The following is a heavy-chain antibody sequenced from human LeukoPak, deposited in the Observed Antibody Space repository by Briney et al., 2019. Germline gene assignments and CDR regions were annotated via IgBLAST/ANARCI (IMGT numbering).Heavy chain of an antibody. V-gene: IGHV1-46*01. CDR1: GYTFTTYY. CDR2: INPSGGST. CDR3: VRETPIYSSREFDY. Sequence: GASVKISCKASGYTFTTYYMDWVRQAPGQGLEWMGIINPSGGSTSYAQKFQGRVTMTWDTSTATVYMELRSLSSEDTAVFYCVRETPIYSSREFDYWGQGTLVTVSS. J-gene: IGHJ4*02. D-gene: IGHD6-13*01.